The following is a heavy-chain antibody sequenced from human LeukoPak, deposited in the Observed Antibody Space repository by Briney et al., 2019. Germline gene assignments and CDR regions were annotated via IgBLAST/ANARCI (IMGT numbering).Heavy chain of an antibody. J-gene: IGHJ5*02. Sequence: PSETLSLTCAVYGGSFSGYYWSWIRQPPGKGLEWIGEINHSGSTNYNPSLKSRVTISVDTSKNQFSLKLSSVTAADTAVYYCARGRPGGFDPWGQGTLVTVSS. CDR2: INHSGST. V-gene: IGHV4-34*01. CDR1: GGSFSGYY. CDR3: ARGRPGGFDP.